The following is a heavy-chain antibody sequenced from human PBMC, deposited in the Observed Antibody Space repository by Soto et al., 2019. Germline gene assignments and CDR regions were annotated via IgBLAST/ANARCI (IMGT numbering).Heavy chain of an antibody. J-gene: IGHJ3*02. V-gene: IGHV4-4*07. Sequence: SETLSLTCTVSGGSISNYNWNWIRQSAGKGLEWIGRIYSNGITYYSPSLKSRVTMSVDTFNNQISLKLGSVTAADTAMYYCARERTYQLSGDDALDIWGLGTMVTLSS. CDR2: IYSNGIT. D-gene: IGHD2-2*01. CDR1: GGSISNYN. CDR3: ARERTYQLSGDDALDI.